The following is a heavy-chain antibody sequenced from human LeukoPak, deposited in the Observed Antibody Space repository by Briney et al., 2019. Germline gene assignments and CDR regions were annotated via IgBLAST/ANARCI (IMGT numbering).Heavy chain of an antibody. CDR2: INHSGNT. J-gene: IGHJ3*02. D-gene: IGHD3-3*01. CDR1: GESFSGYY. CDR3: ARGLAFGVAAAFDI. Sequence: PPETLSLTCAVYGESFSGYYWSWIRQPPGKGLEWIGEINHSGNTNYNPSLKSRVTISVDTSKNQFSLRLSSVTAADTAVYYCARGLAFGVAAAFDIWGQGTMVTVSS. V-gene: IGHV4-34*01.